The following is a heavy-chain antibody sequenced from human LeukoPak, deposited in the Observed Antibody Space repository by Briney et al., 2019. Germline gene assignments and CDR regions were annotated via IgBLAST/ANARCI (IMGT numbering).Heavy chain of an antibody. Sequence: SETLSLTCAVYGGSFSGYYWSWIRQPPGKGLEWIGEINHSGSTNYNPSLKSRVTISVDTSKNQFSLKLSSVTAADTAVYYCVRDGRRYCSGGSCGPRYGMDVWGQGTTVTVSS. J-gene: IGHJ6*02. CDR1: GGSFSGYY. CDR3: VRDGRRYCSGGSCGPRYGMDV. V-gene: IGHV4-34*01. CDR2: INHSGST. D-gene: IGHD2-15*01.